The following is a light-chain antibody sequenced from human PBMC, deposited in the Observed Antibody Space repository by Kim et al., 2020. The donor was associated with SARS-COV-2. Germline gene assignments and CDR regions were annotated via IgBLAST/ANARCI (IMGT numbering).Light chain of an antibody. CDR3: QAWDRSTAV. V-gene: IGLV3-1*01. CDR2: QDS. CDR1: KLVDKY. Sequence: SYELTQPPSVSVSPGQTASITCSGDKLVDKYACWYQQKPGQSPVLVIYQDSKRPSRIPERFSGSNSGNTATLTISGTQAMDEADYYCQAWDRSTAVFGGGTQLTVL. J-gene: IGLJ2*01.